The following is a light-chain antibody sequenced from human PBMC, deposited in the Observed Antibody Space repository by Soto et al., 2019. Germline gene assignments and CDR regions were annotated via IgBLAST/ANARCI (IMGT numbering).Light chain of an antibody. CDR3: QQYGSSRT. CDR1: QSVSSSY. CDR2: GAS. V-gene: IGKV3-20*01. J-gene: IGKJ1*01. Sequence: ENVFTQSPGTLSLSPGEKDTLSCRASQSVSSSYLAWYQQKPGQAPRLLIYGASSRATGIPDRFSGSGSGTDFTLTISRLEPEDFAVYYCQQYGSSRTFGQGTKVDIK.